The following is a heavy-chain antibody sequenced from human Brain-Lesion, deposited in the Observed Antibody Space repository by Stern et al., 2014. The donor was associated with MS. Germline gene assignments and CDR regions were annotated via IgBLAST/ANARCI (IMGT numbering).Heavy chain of an antibody. V-gene: IGHV1-24*01. D-gene: IGHD1-26*01. CDR3: ATLSPGAGGNYYRHFDY. J-gene: IGHJ4*02. CDR1: GYTLTELS. CDR2: FDPEDGET. Sequence: VQLVESGAEVKKPGASVKVSCKVSGYTLTELSMHWVRQAPRKGLAWMGGFDPEDGETIYAQKFQGRVTMTEDTSTDTAYMELSSLRSEDTAVYYCATLSPGAGGNYYRHFDYWGQGTLVTVSP.